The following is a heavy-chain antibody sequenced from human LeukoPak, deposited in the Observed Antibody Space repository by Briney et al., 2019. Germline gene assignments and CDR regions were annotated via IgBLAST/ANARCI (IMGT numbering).Heavy chain of an antibody. V-gene: IGHV4-59*08. J-gene: IGHJ4*02. CDR2: IYYSGST. CDR3: ARTLDGYNPDY. CDR1: GGSISSYY. Sequence: SETLSLTCTVSGGSISSYYWSWIRQPPGKGLEWIGYIYYSGSTNYNPSLKSRVTISVDTSKNQFSLKLSSVTAADTAVYYCARTLDGYNPDYWGQGTLVTVSS. D-gene: IGHD5-24*01.